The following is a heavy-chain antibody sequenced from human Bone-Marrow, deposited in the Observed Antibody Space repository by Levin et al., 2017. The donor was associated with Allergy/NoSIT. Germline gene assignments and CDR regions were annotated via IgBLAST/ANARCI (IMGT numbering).Heavy chain of an antibody. Sequence: GGSLRLSCAVSGFTFSSYSLNWVRQAPGKGLEWVSYISVSDDRKFYADSVKGRFTISRDKAKNALFLQMNSLRAEDTAVYYCARDYTRGGSEAFDIWGQGTLVAVSS. CDR3: ARDYTRGGSEAFDI. CDR2: ISVSDDRK. CDR1: GFTFSSYS. D-gene: IGHD3-16*01. J-gene: IGHJ3*02. V-gene: IGHV3-48*01.